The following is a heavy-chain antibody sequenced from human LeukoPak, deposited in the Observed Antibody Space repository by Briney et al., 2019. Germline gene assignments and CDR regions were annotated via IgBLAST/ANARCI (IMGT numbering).Heavy chain of an antibody. J-gene: IGHJ4*02. D-gene: IGHD3-22*01. CDR3: AKDDTYYYDTSGYHSPHD. V-gene: IGHV3-23*01. CDR1: GFTFGNYA. CDR2: ISGGGGST. Sequence: GGSLRLSCAASGFTFGNYAMTWVRQAPGKGLEWVSAISGGGGSTYYADSVKGRFTISRDNSKNTLFLQMNSLRAEDTAVYYCAKDDTYYYDTSGYHSPHDWGRGTLVTVSS.